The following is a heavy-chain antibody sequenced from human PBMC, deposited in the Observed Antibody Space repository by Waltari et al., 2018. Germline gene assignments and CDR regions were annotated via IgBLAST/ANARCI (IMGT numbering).Heavy chain of an antibody. J-gene: IGHJ4*02. CDR2: ISSNGGST. CDR1: GFTFSSYA. Sequence: EVQLVESGGGLVQPGGSLRLSCAASGFTFSSYAMHWVRPAHGTGREYVSAISSNGGSTYYANSVKGRFTISRDNSKNTLYLQMGSLRAEDMAVYYCARGEGRWTQRGWRATTLSPGGPFDYWGQGTLVNVSS. CDR3: ARGEGRWTQRGWRATTLSPGGPFDY. V-gene: IGHV3-64*01. D-gene: IGHD1-26*01.